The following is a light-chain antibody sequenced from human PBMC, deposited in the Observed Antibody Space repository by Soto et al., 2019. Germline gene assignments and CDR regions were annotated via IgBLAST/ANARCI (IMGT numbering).Light chain of an antibody. CDR2: GAS. CDR1: QSVSNNY. CDR3: QQYSSLWT. J-gene: IGKJ1*01. Sequence: EIVLTQSPGTLSLSPGARATLSCRTSQSVSNNYLAWYQQKPGQAPRLLIYGASSRATGIPDRFSGSGSGTDFTLSISRLEPEDFAVYYCQQYSSLWTFGQGTKVEIK. V-gene: IGKV3-20*01.